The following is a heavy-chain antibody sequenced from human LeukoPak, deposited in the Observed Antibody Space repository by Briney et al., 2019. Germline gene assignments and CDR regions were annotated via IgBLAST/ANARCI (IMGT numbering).Heavy chain of an antibody. Sequence: GGSLRLSCAASGFMFSSFAMNWVRQAPGKGLEWLSAVTGGGGSTYYADSVKGRFTISRDNSRNTLYLQLNSLRAEDTALYFCAKDRPTYGSGSPIDFWGQGTLVTVAS. V-gene: IGHV3-23*01. J-gene: IGHJ4*02. CDR1: GFMFSSFA. CDR2: VTGGGGST. CDR3: AKDRPTYGSGSPIDF. D-gene: IGHD3-10*01.